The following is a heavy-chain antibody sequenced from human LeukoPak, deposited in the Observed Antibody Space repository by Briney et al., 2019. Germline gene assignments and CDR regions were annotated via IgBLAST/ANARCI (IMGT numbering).Heavy chain of an antibody. J-gene: IGHJ4*02. Sequence: ETLSLTCTVSDDSISSTYYWGWIRQPPGKGLEWVANIKQDGSEKYYVDSVKGRFTISRDNAKNSLYLQMNSLRAEDTAVYYCARGVGCSSTRCYGYFDYWGQGTLVTVSS. CDR1: DDSISSTYY. CDR3: ARGVGCSSTRCYGYFDY. V-gene: IGHV3-7*01. CDR2: IKQDGSEK. D-gene: IGHD2-2*01.